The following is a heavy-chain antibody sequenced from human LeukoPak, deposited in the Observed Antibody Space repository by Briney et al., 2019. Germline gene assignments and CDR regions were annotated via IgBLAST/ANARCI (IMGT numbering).Heavy chain of an antibody. Sequence: GGSLRLSCAASGFTFSAYALSWVRQTPGKGLEWVSAIGSGGNTNYADSVKGRFTISRDNFKNTLYLQMNSLRAEDTAVYFCARLDYDDYIFDYWGQGTLVTVSS. D-gene: IGHD4-17*01. V-gene: IGHV3-23*01. J-gene: IGHJ4*02. CDR3: ARLDYDDYIFDY. CDR2: IGSGGNT. CDR1: GFTFSAYA.